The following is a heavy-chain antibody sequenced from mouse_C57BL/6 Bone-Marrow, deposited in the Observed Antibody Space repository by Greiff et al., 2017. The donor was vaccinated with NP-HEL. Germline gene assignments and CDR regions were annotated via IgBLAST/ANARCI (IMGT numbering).Heavy chain of an antibody. J-gene: IGHJ2*01. CDR3: ARLGGVDY. CDR2: IYPGDGDT. CDR1: GYAFSSSW. Sequence: QVQLQQSGPELVKPGASVKISCKASGYAFSSSWMNWVKQRPGKGLEWIGRIYPGDGDTNYNGKFKGKATLTADKSSSTAYMQPSSLTSEDSAVYFCARLGGVDYWGQGTTLTVSS. V-gene: IGHV1-82*01.